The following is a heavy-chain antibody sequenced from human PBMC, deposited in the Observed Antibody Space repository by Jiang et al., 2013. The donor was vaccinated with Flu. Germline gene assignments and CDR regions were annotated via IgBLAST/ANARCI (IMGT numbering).Heavy chain of an antibody. CDR2: IFYSGST. CDR1: GDPFNSGDHY. CDR3: ARAGADDPVYYYYYMDV. Sequence: VKPSQTLTLTCTVSGDPFNSGDHYWSWIRQPPGKGLEWIGYIFYSGSTFYNPSLKSRVTISVDTSKNQFSLKLNSVTAADTAVYYCARAGADDPVYYYYYMDVWGKGTTVTVSS. V-gene: IGHV4-30-4*01. J-gene: IGHJ6*03. D-gene: IGHD3-10*01.